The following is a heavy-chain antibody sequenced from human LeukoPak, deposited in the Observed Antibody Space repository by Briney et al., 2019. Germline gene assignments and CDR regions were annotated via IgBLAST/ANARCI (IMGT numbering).Heavy chain of an antibody. Sequence: GASVKVSCKASGYTFTSYGISWVRQAPGQGLEWMGWISAYNGNTNYAQKLQGRVTMTADTSTSTAYMELRSLRSDDTAVYYCAREGSAYYDFWSGYHYYVDVWGKGTTVTVSS. J-gene: IGHJ6*03. CDR3: AREGSAYYDFWSGYHYYVDV. CDR2: ISAYNGNT. V-gene: IGHV1-18*01. D-gene: IGHD3-3*01. CDR1: GYTFTSYG.